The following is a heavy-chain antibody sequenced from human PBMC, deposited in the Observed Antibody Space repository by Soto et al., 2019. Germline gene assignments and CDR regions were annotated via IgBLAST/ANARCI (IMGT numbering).Heavy chain of an antibody. Sequence: ASETLSLTCTVSGGSISSYYWIWIRQPPGKGLEWIGYIYYSGSTNYNPSPKSRVTISVDTSKNQFSLKLSSVTAADTAVYYCARGYLAGYSSGWHEPLYYFDYWGQGTLVTVSS. D-gene: IGHD6-19*01. CDR1: GGSISSYY. CDR3: ARGYLAGYSSGWHEPLYYFDY. J-gene: IGHJ4*02. V-gene: IGHV4-59*01. CDR2: IYYSGST.